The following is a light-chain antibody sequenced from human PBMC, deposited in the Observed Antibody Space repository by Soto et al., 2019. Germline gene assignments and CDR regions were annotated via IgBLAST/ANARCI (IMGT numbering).Light chain of an antibody. J-gene: IGLJ1*01. CDR3: QSYDSSLSASYV. CDR2: GNS. Sequence: QSVLTQPASVSGSPGRSITISCTGTSSDVGGFIFVSWYQQHPGRAPKLLIYGNSNRPSGVPDRFSGSKSGTSASLAITGLQAEDEADYYCQSYDSSLSASYVFGTGTKVTVL. CDR1: SSDVGGFIF. V-gene: IGLV2-14*01.